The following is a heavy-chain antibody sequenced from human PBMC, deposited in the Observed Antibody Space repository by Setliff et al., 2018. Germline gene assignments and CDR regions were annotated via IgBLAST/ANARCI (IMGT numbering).Heavy chain of an antibody. CDR3: AISTLSICSGGTCPNAFDV. CDR2: ISSYNDVT. D-gene: IGHD2-15*01. Sequence: ASVKVSCKASGYILKSYGTSWVRQAPGQGLEWVGWISSYNDVTNYAQRFQGRVTMTTDTSSSAAYMELRSLRSDDTAVYYCAISTLSICSGGTCPNAFDVWGQGTMVTVSS. CDR1: GYILKSYG. J-gene: IGHJ3*01. V-gene: IGHV1-18*01.